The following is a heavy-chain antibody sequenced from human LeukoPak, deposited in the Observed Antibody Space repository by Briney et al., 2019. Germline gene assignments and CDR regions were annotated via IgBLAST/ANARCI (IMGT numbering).Heavy chain of an antibody. CDR3: TRSGVVIAATTTPQYYFDY. Sequence: SETLSLTCAVYGGPFSGYYWSWIRQPPGKGLEWIGEINHSGSTNYNPSLKSRVTISVDTSKNQFSLKLSSVTAADTAVYYCTRSGVVIAATTTPQYYFDYWGQGTLVTVSS. J-gene: IGHJ4*02. D-gene: IGHD2-15*01. V-gene: IGHV4-34*01. CDR2: INHSGST. CDR1: GGPFSGYY.